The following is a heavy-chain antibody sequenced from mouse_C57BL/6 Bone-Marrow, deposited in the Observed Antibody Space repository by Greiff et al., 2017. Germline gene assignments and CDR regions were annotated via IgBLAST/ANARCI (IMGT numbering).Heavy chain of an antibody. CDR2: IDPSDSYT. J-gene: IGHJ2*01. D-gene: IGHD4-1*01. V-gene: IGHV1-50*01. Sequence: QVQLQQPGAELVKPGASVKLSCKASGYTFTSYWMQWVKQRPGQGLEWIGEIDPSDSYTNYNQKFKGKATLTVDTSSSTAYMQLSSLTSEDSAVYYCARSQTGRGEYYFDYWGQGTTLTVSS. CDR1: GYTFTSYW. CDR3: ARSQTGRGEYYFDY.